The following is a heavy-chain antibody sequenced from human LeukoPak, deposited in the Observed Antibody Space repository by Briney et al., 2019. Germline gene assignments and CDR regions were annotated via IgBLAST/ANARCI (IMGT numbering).Heavy chain of an antibody. CDR2: IFYSGGT. V-gene: IGHV4-59*08. J-gene: IGHJ5*02. D-gene: IGHD3-16*02. CDR3: ARHASAGTYRNFFDV. Sequence: SETLSVTCTVSGDSMTGYYWSWIRQSPGKGLDWIGYIFYSGGTKYNRSLKSRVSVSVDTSKKQFSLRLRSVTAADTAVYYCARHASAGTYRNFFDVWGPGALVTVSS. CDR1: GDSMTGYY.